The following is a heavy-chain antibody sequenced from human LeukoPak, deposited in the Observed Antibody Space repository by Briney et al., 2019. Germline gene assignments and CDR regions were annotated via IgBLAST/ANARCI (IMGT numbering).Heavy chain of an antibody. CDR1: GASISSYA. J-gene: IGHJ5*02. V-gene: IGHV4-59*01. CDR3: ARVIAVAGTNWFDP. Sequence: SETLYLTCTVSGASISSYAWNWIRQPPGKGLEWIGYIYYSGSTNYNPSLKSRVTISVDTSKNQFSLKLSSVTAADTAVYYCARVIAVAGTNWFDPWGQGTLVTVPS. D-gene: IGHD6-19*01. CDR2: IYYSGST.